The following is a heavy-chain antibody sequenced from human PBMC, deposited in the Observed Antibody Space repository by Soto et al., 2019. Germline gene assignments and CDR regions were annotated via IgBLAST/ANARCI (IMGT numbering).Heavy chain of an antibody. CDR2: IGTAGGT. D-gene: IGHD3-3*01. Sequence: GGSLRLSCAASGFTFSSYDMHWVRQATGKGLEWVSAIGTAGGTYYPDSVKGRFTISRENSKNTLYLQMNSLRAEDTAVYYCAKDSPRFGVVIIGDYYYGMDVWGQGTTVTVS. CDR1: GFTFSSYD. V-gene: IGHV3-13*01. CDR3: AKDSPRFGVVIIGDYYYGMDV. J-gene: IGHJ6*02.